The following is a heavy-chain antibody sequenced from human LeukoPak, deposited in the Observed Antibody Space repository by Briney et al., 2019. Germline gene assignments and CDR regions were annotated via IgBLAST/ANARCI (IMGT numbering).Heavy chain of an antibody. J-gene: IGHJ4*02. CDR3: AKSFGYSRRWFDN. D-gene: IGHD6-13*01. V-gene: IGHV3-23*01. CDR1: GLTFSSYA. CDR2: ISGNGGGT. Sequence: GGSLRLSCAASGLTFSSYAMSWVRQAPGKGLEWVSGISGNGGGTYYADSVKGLFTISRDNSKNTLYLQMNSLRVGDTAVYYCAKSFGYSRRWFDNWDQGTLVTVSS.